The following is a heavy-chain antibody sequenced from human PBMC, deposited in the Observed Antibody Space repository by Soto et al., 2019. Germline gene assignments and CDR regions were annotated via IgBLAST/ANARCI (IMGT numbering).Heavy chain of an antibody. CDR3: ARGDCVGGTCYSLAGSFYYYMDV. CDR2: INSDGSVS. V-gene: IGHV3-74*02. J-gene: IGHJ6*03. CDR1: GFTFSNYW. Sequence: EVQLVESGGGLVQPGGSLRLSCAASGFTFSNYWMYWVRQAPGKGLEWVSRINSDGSVSSPADSVRGRLTISRDNVKDTLYLHMCSLRAEQTAVYCCARGDCVGGTCYSLAGSFYYYMDVWGKGTTVTVFS. D-gene: IGHD2-15*01.